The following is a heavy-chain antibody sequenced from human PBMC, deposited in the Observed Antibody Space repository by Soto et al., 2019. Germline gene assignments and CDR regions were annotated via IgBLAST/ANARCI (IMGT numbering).Heavy chain of an antibody. Sequence: PGGSLRLSCAASVFTFSSYAMSWVRQAPGKGLEWVSAISGSGGSTYYADPVKGRFTISRDNSKNTLYLQMNSLRAEDTAVYYCAKDMSRGGSSTHDLYYYYYGMDVWGQGTTVTVSS. CDR1: VFTFSSYA. D-gene: IGHD1-26*01. V-gene: IGHV3-23*01. CDR2: ISGSGGST. J-gene: IGHJ6*02. CDR3: AKDMSRGGSSTHDLYYYYYGMDV.